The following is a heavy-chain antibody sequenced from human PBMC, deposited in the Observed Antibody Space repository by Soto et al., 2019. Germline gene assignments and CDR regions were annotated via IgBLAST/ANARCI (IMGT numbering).Heavy chain of an antibody. J-gene: IGHJ5*02. Sequence: GASVKVSCKASGGTFSSYAISWVRQAPGQGLEWMGGIIPIFGTANYAQKFQGRVTITADESTSTAYMELSSLRSEDTAVYYCARGVGIFGVVPTTGGWFDPWGQGTLVTVSS. CDR1: GGTFSSYA. CDR3: ARGVGIFGVVPTTGGWFDP. V-gene: IGHV1-69*13. D-gene: IGHD3-3*01. CDR2: IIPIFGTA.